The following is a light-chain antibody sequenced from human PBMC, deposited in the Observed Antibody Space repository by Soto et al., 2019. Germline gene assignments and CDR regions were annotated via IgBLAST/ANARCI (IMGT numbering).Light chain of an antibody. Sequence: QSALTQPASVSGSPGQSITISCTGTNSDIGYYNFVSWYQHHPGKAPKLMIYDVSNRPSGVSIRFSGSKSGNTASLTISGLQAEDEADYYCSSFTTSSALVFGGGTKLTVL. CDR3: SSFTTSSALV. CDR1: NSDIGYYNF. V-gene: IGLV2-14*03. CDR2: DVS. J-gene: IGLJ2*01.